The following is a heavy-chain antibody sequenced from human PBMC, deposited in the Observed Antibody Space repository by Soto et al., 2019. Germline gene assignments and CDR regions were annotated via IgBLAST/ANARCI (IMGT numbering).Heavy chain of an antibody. CDR2: IKTDGSRA. J-gene: IGHJ6*02. D-gene: IGHD2-2*01. Sequence: EVQLVESGGGLVQPGGSLRLSCAASGFTFSSYWIHWVRQAPGEGLVWVSRIKTDGSRASYADFVKGRFTISSDNAKNMVYLQMNSLRAEDTAVYYCAKEGYCSSTSCYHYYYYGMDVWGQGTTVTVSS. CDR3: AKEGYCSSTSCYHYYYYGMDV. V-gene: IGHV3-74*01. CDR1: GFTFSSYW.